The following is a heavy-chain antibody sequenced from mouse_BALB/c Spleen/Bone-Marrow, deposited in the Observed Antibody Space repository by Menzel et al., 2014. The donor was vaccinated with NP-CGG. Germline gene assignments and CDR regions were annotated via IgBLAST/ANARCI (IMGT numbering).Heavy chain of an antibody. Sequence: QVQLQQSGAELVRPGASVKLSCKALGYTFTDYEMHWVKQTPVHGLEWIGAIHPGSGGTAYNQKFKGKATLTADKYSSTVYMELSSLASEDSVVYYCARLRQLGLRTIDYWGQGTTLTVSS. CDR3: ARLRQLGLRTIDY. J-gene: IGHJ2*01. V-gene: IGHV1-15*01. CDR2: IHPGSGGT. D-gene: IGHD3-2*01. CDR1: GYTFTDYE.